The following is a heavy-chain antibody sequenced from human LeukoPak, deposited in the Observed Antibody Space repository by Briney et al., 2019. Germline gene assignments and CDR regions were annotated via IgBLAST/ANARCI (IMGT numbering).Heavy chain of an antibody. CDR3: ARGSVTHEWFQGAFDI. CDR1: GYSFTSYW. CDR2: IYPGDSDT. V-gene: IGHV5-51*01. D-gene: IGHD3-3*01. Sequence: GESLKISCKGSGYSFTSYWIGWVRQMPGKGLEWMGIIYPGDSDTRYSPSFQGQVTISADKSISTAYLQWSSLKAPDTAMYYCARGSVTHEWFQGAFDIWGQGTMVTVSS. J-gene: IGHJ3*02.